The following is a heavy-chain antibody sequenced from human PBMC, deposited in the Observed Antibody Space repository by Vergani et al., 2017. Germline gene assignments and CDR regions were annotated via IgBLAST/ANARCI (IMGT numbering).Heavy chain of an antibody. CDR1: GFTFSSYS. D-gene: IGHD3-22*01. CDR3: ARETVVTSWDGYHFHYMDV. V-gene: IGHV3-21*01. CDR2: ISSSSSYI. J-gene: IGHJ6*03. Sequence: EVQLVESGGGLVKPGGSLRLSCAASGFTFSSYSMNWVRQAPGKGLEWVSSISSSSSYIYYADSVKGRFTISRDNAKNSLYLQMNSLRAEDTAVYYCARETVVTSWDGYHFHYMDVWGKGTTVTVSS.